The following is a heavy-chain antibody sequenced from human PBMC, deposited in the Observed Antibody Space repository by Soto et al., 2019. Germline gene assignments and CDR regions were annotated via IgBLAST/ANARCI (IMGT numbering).Heavy chain of an antibody. J-gene: IGHJ6*02. CDR1: GGSMNNGGYY. D-gene: IGHD6-6*01. CDR3: ARRGGGSSRYYYYALDV. Sequence: SETLSLTXSVSGGSMNNGGYYWSWIRQLPGKGLEWIGYVYSNGDTYYNPSLKSRLTISVDTSKNQFSLNLTSVTAADTAVYYCARRGGGSSRYYYYALDVWGQGTTVTVSS. V-gene: IGHV4-31*02. CDR2: VYSNGDT.